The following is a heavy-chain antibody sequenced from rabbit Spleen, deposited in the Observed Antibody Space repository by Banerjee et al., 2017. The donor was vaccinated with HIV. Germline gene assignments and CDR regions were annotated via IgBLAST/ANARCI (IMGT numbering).Heavy chain of an antibody. V-gene: IGHV1S40*01. Sequence: QSLEESGGDLVKPGASLTLTCTASGFSFSSSDYMCWVRQATGKGLEWISCIAGSSSGFTYSATWAKGRFTISKTSSTPVTLQMTSPTVADTATYFCARGSASMTMVITGYYFNLWGPGTLVTVS. CDR1: GFSFSSSDY. CDR2: IAGSSSGFT. J-gene: IGHJ4*01. CDR3: ARGSASMTMVITGYYFNL. D-gene: IGHD2-1*01.